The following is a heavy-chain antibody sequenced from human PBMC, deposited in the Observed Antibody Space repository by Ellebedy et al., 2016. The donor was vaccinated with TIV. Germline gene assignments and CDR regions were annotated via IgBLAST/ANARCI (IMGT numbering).Heavy chain of an antibody. V-gene: IGHV4-34*01. D-gene: IGHD3-22*01. CDR3: ARKYYYDSSAFYY. J-gene: IGHJ4*02. CDR1: GFTFSDYH. Sequence: ESLKIPCAASGFTFSDYHMSWIRQPPGKGLEWIGDINHSGSTNYNPSFKSRVSISVDTSKNQFSLKLSSVTAADTAVYYCARKYYYDSSAFYYWGQGTLVTVSS. CDR2: INHSGST.